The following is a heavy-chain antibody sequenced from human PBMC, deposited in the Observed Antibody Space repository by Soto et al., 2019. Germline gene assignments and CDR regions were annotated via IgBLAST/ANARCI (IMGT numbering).Heavy chain of an antibody. J-gene: IGHJ4*02. CDR3: ARMSAGSSGPFDS. D-gene: IGHD6-19*01. V-gene: IGHV2-70*13. CDR2: IDWEDDE. CDR1: WFSLDSRGKC. Sequence: EXGPTLVTSTQTLTLTCTFSWFSLDSRGKCVCWIRQSPGKALEWLALIDWEDDEYYTPSLRTRLTISKDTSKNQVVLTMTNMDTVDTATYYCARMSAGSSGPFDSWGPGVLVTVSS.